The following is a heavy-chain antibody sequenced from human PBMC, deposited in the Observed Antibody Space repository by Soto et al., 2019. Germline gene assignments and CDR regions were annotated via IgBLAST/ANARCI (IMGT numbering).Heavy chain of an antibody. CDR1: GYTFTSYY. CDR3: ASQTYYDILIAEGAISSYYYYGMDV. V-gene: IGHV1-46*01. Sequence: ASVKVSCKASGYTFTSYYMHWVRQAPGQGLERMGIINPSGGSTSYAQKFQGRVTMTRDTSTSTAYMELSSLRSEDTAVYYCASQTYYDILIAEGAISSYYYYGMDVWGQGTTVTVSS. CDR2: INPSGGST. D-gene: IGHD3-9*01. J-gene: IGHJ6*02.